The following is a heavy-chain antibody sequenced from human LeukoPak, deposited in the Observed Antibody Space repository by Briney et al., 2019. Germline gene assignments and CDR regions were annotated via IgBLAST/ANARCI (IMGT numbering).Heavy chain of an antibody. D-gene: IGHD3-22*01. CDR3: GGERYDSSGLFDY. V-gene: IGHV4-59*12. CDR1: GGSISSYY. J-gene: IGHJ4*02. Sequence: SETLSLTCTVSGGSISSYYWTWIRQPPGKGLEWIGYIYSSGSTKYNPSLKSRVTISLDTSKNQFSLRLSSVTAADTAVYYCGGERYDSSGLFDYWGQGTLVTVSS. CDR2: IYSSGST.